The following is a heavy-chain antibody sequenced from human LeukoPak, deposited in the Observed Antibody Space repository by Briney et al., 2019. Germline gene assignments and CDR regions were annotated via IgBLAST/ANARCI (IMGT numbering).Heavy chain of an antibody. Sequence: PGGSLRLSCAASGFTFSSYAMNWVRQAPGKGLEWVSVISGSGGSTYYADSVKGRFTISRGNSKNTLYLQMNSLRAEDTAVYYCAKALGYGGAFDIWGQGTMVTVSS. CDR1: GFTFSSYA. D-gene: IGHD5-12*01. CDR3: AKALGYGGAFDI. J-gene: IGHJ3*02. V-gene: IGHV3-23*01. CDR2: ISGSGGST.